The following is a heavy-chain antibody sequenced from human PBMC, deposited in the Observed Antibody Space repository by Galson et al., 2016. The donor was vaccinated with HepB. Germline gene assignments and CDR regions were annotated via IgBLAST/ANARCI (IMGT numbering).Heavy chain of an antibody. CDR2: IYPGDSTT. V-gene: IGHV5-51*01. CDR1: GYSFTSYW. Sequence: QSGAEVTKPGESLKISCKGSGYSFTSYWIVWVRQMPGQGLEWMGSIYPGDSTTRYSPSFQGQVTFSTDNSISSAFLHWSTLKSPDTAIYYCARRGNWKLDYWGQGTLVTVSS. J-gene: IGHJ4*02. CDR3: ARRGNWKLDY. D-gene: IGHD1-20*01.